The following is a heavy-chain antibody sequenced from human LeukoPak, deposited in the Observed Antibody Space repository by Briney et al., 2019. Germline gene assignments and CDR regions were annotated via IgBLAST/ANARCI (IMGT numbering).Heavy chain of an antibody. Sequence: GGSLRLSCAASGFTFSSYAMHWVRQAPGKGLEYVSAISSNGGSTYYANSVKGRFTISRDNSKNTLYLQMGSLRAEDMAVYYCAKMATTDYYFDYWGQGTLVTVSS. CDR2: ISSNGGST. V-gene: IGHV3-64*01. D-gene: IGHD5-24*01. J-gene: IGHJ4*02. CDR1: GFTFSSYA. CDR3: AKMATTDYYFDY.